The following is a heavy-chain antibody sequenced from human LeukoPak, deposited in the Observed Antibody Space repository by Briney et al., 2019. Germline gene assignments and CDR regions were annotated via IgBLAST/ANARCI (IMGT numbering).Heavy chain of an antibody. CDR2: ISGSGGTT. CDR3: AKGLINDWSALEY. Sequence: GGSQRLSCAASGFTFSSYAMTRVRQAPGQGLEWVSAISGSGGTTYYADSVRGRFTISRDNSKNTLDLQMNSLRAEDTALYYCAKGLINDWSALEYWGQGTLVTVSS. CDR1: GFTFSSYA. V-gene: IGHV3-23*01. J-gene: IGHJ4*02. D-gene: IGHD3-9*01.